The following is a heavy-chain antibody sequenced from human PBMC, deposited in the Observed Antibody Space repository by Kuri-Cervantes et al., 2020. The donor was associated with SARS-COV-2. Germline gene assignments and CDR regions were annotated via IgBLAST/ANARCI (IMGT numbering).Heavy chain of an antibody. Sequence: GGSLRLSCAASGFTFSSYGMHWVRQAPGKRLEWVAVISYDGSNKYYADSVKGRFTISRDNSKNTLYLQMNSLRAEDTAVYYCAKLPVGATVGDYWGQGTLVTVSS. V-gene: IGHV3-30*18. CDR2: ISYDGSNK. D-gene: IGHD1-26*01. CDR3: AKLPVGATVGDY. J-gene: IGHJ4*02. CDR1: GFTFSSYG.